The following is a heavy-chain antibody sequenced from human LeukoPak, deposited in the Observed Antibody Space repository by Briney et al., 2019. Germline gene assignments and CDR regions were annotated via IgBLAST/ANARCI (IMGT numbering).Heavy chain of an antibody. CDR1: GFSLGSFA. CDR2: ISGGSYKT. CDR3: AKGDFWSGETTIFDY. Sequence: GGSLRLSCAASGFSLGSFAMRWVRQAPGKGLEWVSTISGGSYKTYYADSVKGRLTISRDNSKNTLYLQMNSLRAEDTAVYYCAKGDFWSGETTIFDYWGQGTLVTVSS. J-gene: IGHJ4*02. D-gene: IGHD3-3*01. V-gene: IGHV3-23*01.